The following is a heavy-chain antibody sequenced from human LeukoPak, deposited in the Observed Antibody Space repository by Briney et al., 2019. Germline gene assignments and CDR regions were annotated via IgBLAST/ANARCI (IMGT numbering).Heavy chain of an antibody. D-gene: IGHD2-2*01. J-gene: IGHJ6*03. CDR3: ARERGIVVVPAAISYYYYYYMDV. V-gene: IGHV1-8*03. CDR1: GYTFTGYY. CDR2: MNPNSGNT. Sequence: GASVKVSCKASGYTFTGYYMNWVRQAPGQGLEWMGWMNPNSGNTGYAQKFQGRVTITRNTSISTAYMELSSLRSEDTAVYYCARERGIVVVPAAISYYYYYYMDVWGKGTTVTVSS.